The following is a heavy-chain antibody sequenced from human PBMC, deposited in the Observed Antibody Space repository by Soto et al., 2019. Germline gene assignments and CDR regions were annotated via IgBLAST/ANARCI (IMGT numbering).Heavy chain of an antibody. CDR2: ISHDERIK. D-gene: IGHD3-3*02. CDR1: GFTFSDSV. CDR3: ARRLAGASSDLLDY. V-gene: IGHV3-30*03. Sequence: QVQLVESGGGVVQPGRSLRLSCAASGFTFSDSVMHWVRQVPGKGLEWVAIISHDERIKYYADSVKGLFTISIDNSNNMLYLQMDSLQTEDTDLYYCARRLAGASSDLLDYWGQGTLVTVSS. J-gene: IGHJ4*02.